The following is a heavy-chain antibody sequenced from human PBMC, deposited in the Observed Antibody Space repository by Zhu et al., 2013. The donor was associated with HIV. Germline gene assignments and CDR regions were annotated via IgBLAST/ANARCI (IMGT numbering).Heavy chain of an antibody. V-gene: IGHV1-2*02. CDR1: GYTFSGFY. CDR2: IDPYSGGT. D-gene: IGHD6-6*01. J-gene: IGHJ6*03. Sequence: QVQLVQSGAVVKKAGASVKVSCKASGYTFSGFYIHWVRQAPGQGLEWMGRIDPYSGGTNYAQKFQGRVTMTRDTSITTVYMQVSRLRSDDTAVYYCARAEFSSSSHYYYMDVWGKGPRSPSP. CDR3: ARAEFSSSSHYYYMDV.